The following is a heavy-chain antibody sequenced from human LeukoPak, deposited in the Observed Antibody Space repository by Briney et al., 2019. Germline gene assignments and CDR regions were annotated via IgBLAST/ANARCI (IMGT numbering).Heavy chain of an antibody. Sequence: GGSLRLSCAASGFTFSSYSMNWVRQAPGKGLEWVSYISSSGDTIYYADSVKGRFTISRDNAKNSLYLQMNSLRAEDTAVYYCASCGYSHGYLDYWGQGALVTVSS. CDR2: ISSSGDTI. CDR3: ASCGYSHGYLDY. J-gene: IGHJ4*02. D-gene: IGHD5-18*01. V-gene: IGHV3-48*04. CDR1: GFTFSSYS.